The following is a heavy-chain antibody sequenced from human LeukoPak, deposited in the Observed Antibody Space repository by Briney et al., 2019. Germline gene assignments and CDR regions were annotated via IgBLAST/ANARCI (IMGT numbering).Heavy chain of an antibody. Sequence: SVKVSCKASVGTFSSYAISWVRQAPGQGLEWMGRIIPILGIANYAQKFQGRVTITADKSTSTAYMELSSLRSEDTAVYYCARERQVYDSSGYYYGDSFDYWGQGTLVTVSS. CDR3: ARERQVYDSSGYYYGDSFDY. CDR1: VGTFSSYA. D-gene: IGHD3-22*01. V-gene: IGHV1-69*04. CDR2: IIPILGIA. J-gene: IGHJ4*02.